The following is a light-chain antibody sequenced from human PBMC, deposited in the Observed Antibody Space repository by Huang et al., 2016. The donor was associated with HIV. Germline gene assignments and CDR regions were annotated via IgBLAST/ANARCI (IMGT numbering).Light chain of an antibody. CDR1: QSLLYSDGKTF. Sequence: DVVMTQTPLSLSVTPGQPASISCRSSQSLLYSDGKTFLYWYLQKPGQAPLLLIYEVSSRFSGVPERFSGSGSGTEFTLKISRMEAEDLGFYYCMQGSSLPRTFGQGTKVEIK. V-gene: IGKV2-29*02. CDR3: MQGSSLPRT. CDR2: EVS. J-gene: IGKJ1*01.